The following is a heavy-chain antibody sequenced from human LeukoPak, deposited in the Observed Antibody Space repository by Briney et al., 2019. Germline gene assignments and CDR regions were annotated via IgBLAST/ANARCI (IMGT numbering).Heavy chain of an antibody. CDR1: GFTFSNYW. D-gene: IGHD5-24*01. CDR2: ISGTGGSI. V-gene: IGHV3-23*01. J-gene: IGHJ4*02. CDR3: AKAAVITGGLYYFDY. Sequence: GGSLRLSCAASGFTFSNYWMHWVRQAPGKGLEWVSGISGTGGSIYYADSVKGRFTISRDNSKNTLYLQMNSLRAEDTAVYYCAKAAVITGGLYYFDYWGQGTLVTVSS.